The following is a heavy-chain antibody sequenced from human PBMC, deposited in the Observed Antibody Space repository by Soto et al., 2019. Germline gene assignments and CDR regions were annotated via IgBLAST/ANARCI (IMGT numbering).Heavy chain of an antibody. CDR1: SGPTSSHN. CDR2: VYSTGGT. V-gene: IGHV4-59*08. D-gene: IGHD1-1*01. CDR3: VRQGVGNLHGLVDV. Sequence: QVQLQQSGPGLVKPSETLSLTCSVSSGPTSSHNWGWIRQTPGRGLEWIGYVYSTGGTSYNPSLSSRVTISANTSTNHISRTLTSVTAAETAVYYCVRQGVGNLHGLVDVWGQGTTVRVSS. J-gene: IGHJ6*02.